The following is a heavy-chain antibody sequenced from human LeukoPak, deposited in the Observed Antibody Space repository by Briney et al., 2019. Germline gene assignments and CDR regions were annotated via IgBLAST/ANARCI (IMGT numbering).Heavy chain of an antibody. Sequence: PGGSLRLSCAASGFTFSSYWMSWVRQAPGKGLEWVANIKQDGSEKYYVDSVKGRFTISRDNAKNSLYLQMSSLRVEDTAVYYCARVPPGTTFLIGPSDYWGQGTLVTVSS. J-gene: IGHJ4*02. CDR2: IKQDGSEK. CDR3: ARVPPGTTFLIGPSDY. V-gene: IGHV3-7*01. D-gene: IGHD1-1*01. CDR1: GFTFSSYW.